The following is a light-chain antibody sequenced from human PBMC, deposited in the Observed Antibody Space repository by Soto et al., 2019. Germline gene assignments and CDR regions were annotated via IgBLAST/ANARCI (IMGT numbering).Light chain of an antibody. CDR2: GTN. V-gene: IGLV8-61*01. Sequence: QTVVTQEPSCSVSLGGTVTLTCGLNSGSVSTSYYTTWYQQTPGQAPRTLIYGTNTRSSGVPDRFSGSILGNKAALTITGAQAEDECDYYCVLYRGSGISVFGGGNKLPVL. J-gene: IGLJ3*02. CDR1: SGSVSTSYY. CDR3: VLYRGSGISV.